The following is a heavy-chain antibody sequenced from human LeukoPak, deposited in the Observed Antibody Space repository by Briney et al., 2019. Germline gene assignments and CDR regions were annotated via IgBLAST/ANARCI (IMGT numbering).Heavy chain of an antibody. J-gene: IGHJ6*02. CDR1: GDSISTYY. Sequence: PSETLSLTWTVSGDSISTYYWTWIRQPAGEGLEWIGRIRNSGSTVYNPSLKSRVSMSLDTSKNQFSLQLISVTAADTAVYYCARGHGGPGADYYYGVDVWGQGTTVTVSS. D-gene: IGHD5-24*01. CDR3: ARGHGGPGADYYYGVDV. V-gene: IGHV4-4*07. CDR2: IRNSGST.